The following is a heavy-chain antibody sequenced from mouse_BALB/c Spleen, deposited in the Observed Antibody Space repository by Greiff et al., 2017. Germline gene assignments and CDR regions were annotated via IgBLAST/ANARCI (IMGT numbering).Heavy chain of an antibody. CDR3: ARKERVPHYYAMDY. J-gene: IGHJ4*01. CDR1: GFSLTSYG. Sequence: VQLQESGPGLVQPSQSLSITCTVSGFSLTSYGVHWVRQSPGKGLEWLGVIWSGGSTDYNAAFISRLSISKDNSKSQVFFKMNSLQANDTAIYYCARKERVPHYYAMDYWGQGTSVTVSS. CDR2: IWSGGST. V-gene: IGHV2-2*02.